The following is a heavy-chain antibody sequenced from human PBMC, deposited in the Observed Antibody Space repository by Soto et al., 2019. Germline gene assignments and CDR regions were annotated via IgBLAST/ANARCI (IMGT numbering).Heavy chain of an antibody. V-gene: IGHV1-69*01. D-gene: IGHD3-10*01. J-gene: IGHJ6*02. Sequence: GQGLEWMGGIIPICGTANYAQKFQGRVTITADESTSTDYMELSSLRSEDTAVYYCASFTMVRGTYYYGMDVWGQGTTVSVSS. CDR3: ASFTMVRGTYYYGMDV. CDR2: IIPICGTA.